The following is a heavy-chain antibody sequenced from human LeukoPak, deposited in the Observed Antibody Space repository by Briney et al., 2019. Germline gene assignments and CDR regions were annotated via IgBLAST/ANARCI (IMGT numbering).Heavy chain of an antibody. CDR2: IYTNGRP. CDR3: AREAREYEGSGYQYGN. D-gene: IGHD3-22*01. J-gene: IGHJ4*02. V-gene: IGHV4-4*07. Sequence: SETLSLTCTVSGAPFSGYYWGWIRQAAGTGPEWIGRIYTNGRPDYNPSLRSRVTISVDTSKNQFSLKLSSMTAADTAVYYCAREAREYEGSGYQYGNWSQGTLVTVSS. CDR1: GAPFSGYY.